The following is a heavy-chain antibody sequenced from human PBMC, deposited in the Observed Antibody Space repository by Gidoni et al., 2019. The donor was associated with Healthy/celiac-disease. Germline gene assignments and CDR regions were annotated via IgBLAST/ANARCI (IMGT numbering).Heavy chain of an antibody. CDR3: TRHVSIPIVATTRGGFDP. D-gene: IGHD5-12*01. CDR1: GFTFSGSA. CDR2: IRSKANSYAT. J-gene: IGHJ5*02. V-gene: IGHV3-73*01. Sequence: EVQLVESGGGLVQPGGSLKLSCAASGFTFSGSAMHWVRQASGKGLEWVGRIRSKANSYATAYAASVKGRFTISRDDSKNTAYLQMNSLKTEDTAVYYCTRHVSIPIVATTRGGFDPWGQGTLVTVSS.